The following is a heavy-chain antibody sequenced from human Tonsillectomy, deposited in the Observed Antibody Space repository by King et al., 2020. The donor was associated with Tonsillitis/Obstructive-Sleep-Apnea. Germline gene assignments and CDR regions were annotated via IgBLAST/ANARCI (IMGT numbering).Heavy chain of an antibody. CDR1: GFTFSSYE. D-gene: IGHD5-18*01. Sequence: VQLVESGGGLVQPGGSLRLSCAASGFTFSSYEMNWVRQAPGKGLEWVSYISSSGSTIYYADSVKGRFTISRDNAKNSLYLQMNSLRAEDTAVYYCAGYSYDYLDYWGQGTLVTVSS. CDR2: ISSSGSTI. CDR3: AGYSYDYLDY. V-gene: IGHV3-48*03. J-gene: IGHJ4*02.